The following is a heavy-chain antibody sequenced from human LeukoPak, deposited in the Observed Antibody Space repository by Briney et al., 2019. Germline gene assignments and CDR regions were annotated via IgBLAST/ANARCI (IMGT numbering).Heavy chain of an antibody. Sequence: GASVTVSFTASGYIFSNSYIHWVRQAPGQGLEWMGIIDPNCDRTYYAQEFQGRVTMTRDMSTSTVYMEMSRLRSEDTAMYYCARVFGVVAPGPGDTFWTGYYDAWGQGTRVTVSS. V-gene: IGHV1-46*01. J-gene: IGHJ5*02. CDR3: ARVFGVVAPGPGDTFWTGYYDA. CDR1: GYIFSNSY. D-gene: IGHD3/OR15-3a*01. CDR2: IDPNCDRT.